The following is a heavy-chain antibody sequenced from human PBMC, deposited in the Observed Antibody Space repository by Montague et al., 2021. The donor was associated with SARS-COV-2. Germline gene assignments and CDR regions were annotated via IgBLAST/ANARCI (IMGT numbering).Heavy chain of an antibody. CDR1: GGSISSSNYY. J-gene: IGHJ3*02. V-gene: IGHV4-39*02. CDR2: IYDSGST. D-gene: IGHD5-12*01. Sequence: SETLSLTCTVSGGSISSSNYYWDWIRQPPGKGLEWIGSIYDSGSTYYNPSLKSRVTISVDTSKNHFSLKLSFVTAADTAVYHCARRGRKLLPVATTIGGFDIWGQGTMVTVSS. CDR3: ARRGRKLLPVATTIGGFDI.